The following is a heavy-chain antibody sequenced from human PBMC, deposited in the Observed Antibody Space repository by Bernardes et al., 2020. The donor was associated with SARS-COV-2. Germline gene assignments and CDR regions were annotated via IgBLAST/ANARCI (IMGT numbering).Heavy chain of an antibody. J-gene: IGHJ6*02. CDR1: GFTFSSYA. V-gene: IGHV3-30-3*01. Sequence: GGSLRLSCAASGFTFSSYAMHWVRQAPGKGLEWVAVISYDGSNKYYADSVKGRFTISRDNSKNTLYLQMNSLRAEDTAVYYCARATGAGYYYGMDVWGQGTTVTVSS. CDR3: ARATGAGYYYGMDV. CDR2: ISYDGSNK. D-gene: IGHD1-26*01.